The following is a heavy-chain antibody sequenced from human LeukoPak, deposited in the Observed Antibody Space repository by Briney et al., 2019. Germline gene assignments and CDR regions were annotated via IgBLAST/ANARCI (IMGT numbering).Heavy chain of an antibody. CDR3: VRGSGLVVRGDLFDY. Sequence: GGSLRLSCAASGFTFSGFAMTWVRQAPGKGLEWVSSIGSDSKTHYSESVKGRFAISRDNSKNTVYLQMNSLRAEDTAVYYCVRGSGLVVRGDLFDYWGQGTLVTVSS. D-gene: IGHD3-10*01. V-gene: IGHV3-23*01. CDR2: IGSDSKT. CDR1: GFTFSGFA. J-gene: IGHJ4*02.